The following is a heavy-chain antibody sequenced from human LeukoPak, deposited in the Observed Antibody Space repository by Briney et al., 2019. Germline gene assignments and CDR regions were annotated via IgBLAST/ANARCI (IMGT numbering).Heavy chain of an antibody. D-gene: IGHD2-21*02. CDR2: IIPIFGTA. J-gene: IGHJ3*02. CDR1: GGTFSSYA. V-gene: IGHV1-69*13. Sequence: SVKVSCKASGGTFSSYAISWVRQAPGQGLEWMGGIIPIFGTANYAQKFQGRVTITADESTSTAYMELSSLRSEDTAVYYCAREEREYCGGDCNDAFDIWGQGTMVTASS. CDR3: AREEREYCGGDCNDAFDI.